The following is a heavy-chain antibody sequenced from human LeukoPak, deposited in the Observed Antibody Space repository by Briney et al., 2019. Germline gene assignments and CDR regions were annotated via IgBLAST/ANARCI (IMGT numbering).Heavy chain of an antibody. CDR2: INHSGST. Sequence: SETLSLTCAVYGGPFSGYYWSWIRQPPGKGLEWIGEINHSGSTNYNPSLKSRVTISVDTSKNQFSLKLSSVTAADTAVYYCAREAATMYMDYWGQGTLVTVSS. J-gene: IGHJ4*02. V-gene: IGHV4-34*01. CDR3: AREAATMYMDY. D-gene: IGHD5-12*01. CDR1: GGPFSGYY.